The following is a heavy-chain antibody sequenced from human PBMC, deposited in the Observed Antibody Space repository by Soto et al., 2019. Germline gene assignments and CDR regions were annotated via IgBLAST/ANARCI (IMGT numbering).Heavy chain of an antibody. D-gene: IGHD3-22*01. Sequence: ASVKVSCKAIGYSFTRHYMHWVRQAPGQGLEWMGGIIPIFGTANYAQKFQGRVTITADESTSTAYMELSSLRSEDTAVYYCVRDPSSGYRSFDYWGQGTLVTVSS. J-gene: IGHJ4*02. V-gene: IGHV1-69*13. CDR1: GYSFTRHY. CDR2: IIPIFGTA. CDR3: VRDPSSGYRSFDY.